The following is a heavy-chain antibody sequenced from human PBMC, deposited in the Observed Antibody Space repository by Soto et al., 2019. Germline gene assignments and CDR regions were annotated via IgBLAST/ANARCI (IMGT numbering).Heavy chain of an antibody. CDR3: TTAPAYHYDSSGYWFFDY. CDR2: ISGSGGST. Sequence: GGSLRLSYAASGFTFSSYAMSWVRQAPGKGLEWVSAISGSGGSTYYADSVKGRFTISRDNSKNTLYLQMNSLKTEDTAVYYCTTAPAYHYDSSGYWFFDYWGQGTPVTVSS. CDR1: GFTFSSYA. D-gene: IGHD3-22*01. J-gene: IGHJ4*02. V-gene: IGHV3-23*01.